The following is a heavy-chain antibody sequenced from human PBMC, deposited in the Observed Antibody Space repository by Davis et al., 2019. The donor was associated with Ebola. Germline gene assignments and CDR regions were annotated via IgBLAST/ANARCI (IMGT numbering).Heavy chain of an antibody. D-gene: IGHD3-3*01. V-gene: IGHV3-73*01. CDR2: IRSKANSYAT. CDR1: GFTFSGSA. Sequence: GESLKISCAASGFTFSGSAMHWVRQSSGKGLEWVGRIRSKANSYATAYAASVKGRFTISRDDSKNTAYLQMNSLRAEDTAVYYCARNSVITIFGVVTIYYYYGMDVWGQGTTVTVSS. J-gene: IGHJ6*02. CDR3: ARNSVITIFGVVTIYYYYGMDV.